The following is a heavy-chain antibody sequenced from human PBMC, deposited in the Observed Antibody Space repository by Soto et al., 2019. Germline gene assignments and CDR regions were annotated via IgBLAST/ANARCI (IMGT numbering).Heavy chain of an antibody. CDR1: GFSFSKCG. Sequence: GGSLRLSCAASGFSFSKCGMHWVRQAPGKGLEWVEIIWFDGSQQFYADSVKGRFTISRDSSRNILYLQMNSLRAEDTAVYYCTRANTSPFDYWGQGTLVTVSS. V-gene: IGHV3-33*01. CDR3: TRANTSPFDY. J-gene: IGHJ4*02. CDR2: IWFDGSQQ.